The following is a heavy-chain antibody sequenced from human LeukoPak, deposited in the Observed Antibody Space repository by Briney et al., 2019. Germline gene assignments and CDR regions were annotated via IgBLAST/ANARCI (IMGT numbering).Heavy chain of an antibody. CDR2: IYYSGST. CDR3: ARQHYDSSGYPPGY. CDR1: GGSISSGSHY. D-gene: IGHD3-22*01. J-gene: IGHJ4*02. Sequence: PSETLSLTCTVSGGSISSGSHYWDWVRQPPGKGLEWIGSIYYSGSTYYNPSLKSRVTISVDTSKNQVSLKLSSVTAADTAVYYCARQHYDSSGYPPGYWGQGTLVTVSS. V-gene: IGHV4-39*01.